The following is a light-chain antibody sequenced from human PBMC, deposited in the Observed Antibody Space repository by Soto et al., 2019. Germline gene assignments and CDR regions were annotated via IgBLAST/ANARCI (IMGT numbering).Light chain of an antibody. CDR2: DSS. CDR1: QSVSIY. CDR3: QHRSNWPPIT. Sequence: EIVLTQSPATLSLSPGERATLSCRASQSVSIYLAWYQQKPGQAPRLLIYDSSNRAAGIPARFSARGSGTDFTLFISNLEPEDSAVYYCQHRSNWPPITFGQGTRLRL. V-gene: IGKV3-11*01. J-gene: IGKJ5*01.